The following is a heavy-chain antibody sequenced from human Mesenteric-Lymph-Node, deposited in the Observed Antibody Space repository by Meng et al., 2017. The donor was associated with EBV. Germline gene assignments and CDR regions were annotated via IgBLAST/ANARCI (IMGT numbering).Heavy chain of an antibody. Sequence: VPDSVNPPATLPLPCAFSGASVSRSNWWSWARQPSGNGLEWIGEIYHSGSTNYNPSLKSRVTISVDKSKNQFSLKLSSVTAADTAVYYCARDLSGSRNRPFDYWGQGTLVTVSS. CDR1: GASVSRSNW. D-gene: IGHD3-10*01. J-gene: IGHJ4*02. CDR2: IYHSGST. V-gene: IGHV4-4*03. CDR3: ARDLSGSRNRPFDY.